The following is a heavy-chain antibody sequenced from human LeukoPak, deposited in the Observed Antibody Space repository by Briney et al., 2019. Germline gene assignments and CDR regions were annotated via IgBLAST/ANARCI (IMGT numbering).Heavy chain of an antibody. CDR2: INHSGST. Sequence: SETLSLTCAVDGGTFSGYYWSWIRQPPGKGLEWIGEINHSGSTNYNPSLKSRVTISVDTSKNQFSLKLSSVTAADTAVYYCARLPYYYGSGSFDYWGQGTLVTVSS. D-gene: IGHD3-10*01. J-gene: IGHJ4*02. V-gene: IGHV4-34*01. CDR3: ARLPYYYGSGSFDY. CDR1: GGTFSGYY.